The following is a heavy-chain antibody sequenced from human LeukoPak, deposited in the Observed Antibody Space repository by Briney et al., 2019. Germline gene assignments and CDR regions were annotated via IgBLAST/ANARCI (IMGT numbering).Heavy chain of an antibody. Sequence: PSETLSLTCTVSGGSISSYYWSWIRQPPGKGLEWIGYIYYSGSTNYNPSLKSRVTISVDTSKNQFSLKLSSVTAADTAVYYCARAVSPLGIAAAVYFDYWSQGTLVTVSS. CDR3: ARAVSPLGIAAAVYFDY. J-gene: IGHJ4*02. V-gene: IGHV4-59*01. CDR2: IYYSGST. D-gene: IGHD6-13*01. CDR1: GGSISSYY.